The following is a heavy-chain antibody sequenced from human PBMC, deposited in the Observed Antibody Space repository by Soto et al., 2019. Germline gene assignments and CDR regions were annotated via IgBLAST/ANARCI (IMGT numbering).Heavy chain of an antibody. CDR3: ARSRFGESYNWFDP. V-gene: IGHV1-69*13. CDR1: GGTFSSYA. Sequence: GASVKFSCKASGGTFSSYAISWVRQAPGQGLEWMGGIIPIFGTANYAQKFQGRVTITADESTSTAYMELSSLRSEDTAVYYCARSRFGESYNWFDPWGQGTLVTVSS. D-gene: IGHD3-10*01. CDR2: IIPIFGTA. J-gene: IGHJ5*02.